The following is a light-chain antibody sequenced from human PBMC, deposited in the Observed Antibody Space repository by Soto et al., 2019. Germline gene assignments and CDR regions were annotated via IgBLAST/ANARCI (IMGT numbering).Light chain of an antibody. J-gene: IGLJ1*01. CDR1: SSDVGGYND. CDR2: DVS. CDR3: SSYTSSSTLLYV. Sequence: QSALTQPASVSGSPGQSITISCTGTSSDVGGYNDVSWYQQHPGKAPKLMIYDVSNRPSGVSNRFSGSKSGNTASLTISGLHAEDEADYYCSSYTSSSTLLYVFGTGTKITVL. V-gene: IGLV2-14*01.